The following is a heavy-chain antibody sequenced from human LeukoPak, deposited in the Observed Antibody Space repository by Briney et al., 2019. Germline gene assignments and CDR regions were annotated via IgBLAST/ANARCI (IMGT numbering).Heavy chain of an antibody. CDR2: ISSSSSTS. CDR3: AREDYGDYDWYGMDV. J-gene: IGHJ6*02. V-gene: IGHV3-48*02. Sequence: GGSLRLSCAASGFTFSSYSMNWVRQAPGKGLGWVSYISSSSSTSYYADSVKGRFTISRDNAKNSLYLQLNSLRDEDTAVYYCAREDYGDYDWYGMDVWGQGTTVTVSS. D-gene: IGHD4-17*01. CDR1: GFTFSSYS.